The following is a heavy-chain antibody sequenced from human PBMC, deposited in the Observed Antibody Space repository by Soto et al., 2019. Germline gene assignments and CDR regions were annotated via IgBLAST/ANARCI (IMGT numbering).Heavy chain of an antibody. CDR3: AKDFAGTFDY. CDR1: GFICSSYD. D-gene: IGHD6-13*01. CDR2: ILVGGSP. Sequence: GGSLRLSCAVSGFICSSYDMSWVRQAPGKGLEWVSTILVGGSPHYEDSVKGRFTISRDTSKNTVYLQMNSLTAGDTAVYYCAKDFAGTFDYWGQGTLVTVSS. V-gene: IGHV3-23*01. J-gene: IGHJ4*02.